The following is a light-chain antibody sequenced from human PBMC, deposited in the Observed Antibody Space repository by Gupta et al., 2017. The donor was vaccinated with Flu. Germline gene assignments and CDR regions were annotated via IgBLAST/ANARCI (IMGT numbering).Light chain of an antibody. J-gene: IGKJ2*01. CDR1: QSVTSNF. V-gene: IGKV3D-20*01. CDR2: DGS. CDR3: QQYGNSYSVT. Sequence: EIVLTQSPATLSLSPGEGASLSCAASQSVTSNFLAWYQHKPGLAPRLLIYDGSKRAAGIPDRFSGSGSGTDFTLTISRLEPEDFAVYYCQQYGNSYSVTFGQGTKLEI.